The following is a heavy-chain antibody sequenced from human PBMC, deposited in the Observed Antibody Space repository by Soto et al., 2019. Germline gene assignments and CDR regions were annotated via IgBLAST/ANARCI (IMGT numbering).Heavy chain of an antibody. CDR1: GYTFTSYY. V-gene: IGHV1-46*01. CDR3: ARMFIAYYDFWSGYYPYYFDY. CDR2: INPSGGST. D-gene: IGHD3-3*01. J-gene: IGHJ4*02. Sequence: GASVKVSCKASGYTFTSYYMHWVRQAPGQGLEWMGIINPSGGSTSYAQKFQGRVTMTRDTSTSTVYMELSSLRSEDTAVYYCARMFIAYYDFWSGYYPYYFDYWGQGTLVTVSS.